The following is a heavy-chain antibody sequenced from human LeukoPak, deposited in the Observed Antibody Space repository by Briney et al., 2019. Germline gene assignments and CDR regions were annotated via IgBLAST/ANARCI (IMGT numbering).Heavy chain of an antibody. J-gene: IGHJ6*02. CDR1: RYTFTGYY. D-gene: IGHD3-10*01. CDR2: INPNNGDT. V-gene: IGHV1-2*02. Sequence: ASVKVSCKTSRYTFTGYYMHWVRQAPGQGLEWMGWINPNNGDTYYAQNFQGRVTMTRGTSITTAYMELTRLRSDDTAVYYCARDRIAATRGDYGMDVWGQGTTVTVS. CDR3: ARDRIAATRGDYGMDV.